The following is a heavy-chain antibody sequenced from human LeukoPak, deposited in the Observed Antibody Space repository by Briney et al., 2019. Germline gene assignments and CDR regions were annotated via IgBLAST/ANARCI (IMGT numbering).Heavy chain of an antibody. D-gene: IGHD3-10*01. CDR2: ISSSGSAI. J-gene: IGHJ4*02. CDR3: ARDRPYYGSGSYYHDY. CDR1: GFTFSSYE. Sequence: GGSLRLSCAASGFTFSSYEMNWVRQAPGKGLDWVSYISSSGSAIYYADSVRGRFTISRDNAKNSLYLQMNSLRDEDTAVYYCARDRPYYGSGSYYHDYWGQGTLVTVSS. V-gene: IGHV3-48*03.